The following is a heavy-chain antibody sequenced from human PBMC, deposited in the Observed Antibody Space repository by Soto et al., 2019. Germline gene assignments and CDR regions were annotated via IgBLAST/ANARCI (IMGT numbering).Heavy chain of an antibody. D-gene: IGHD6-6*01. V-gene: IGHV1-69*01. J-gene: IGHJ6*02. CDR1: GGTFSSYA. CDR2: IIPIFGTA. Sequence: QVQLVQSGAEVKKPGSSVKVSCKASGGTFSSYAISWVRQTPGQGLEWMGGIIPIFGTANYAQKFQGRVTITADESTSTAYMELSSLRSEDTAVYYCAKDPRAQYSSSSRGRCGMDVWGQGTTVTVSS. CDR3: AKDPRAQYSSSSRGRCGMDV.